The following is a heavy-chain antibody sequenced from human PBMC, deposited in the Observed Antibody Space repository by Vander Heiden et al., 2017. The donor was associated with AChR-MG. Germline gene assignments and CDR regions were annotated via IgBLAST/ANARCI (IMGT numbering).Heavy chain of an antibody. CDR2: MNPNSGNT. CDR3: ARGKGGGYSYGYGTPFDY. V-gene: IGHV1-8*01. J-gene: IGHJ4*02. CDR1: GYTFPSYD. D-gene: IGHD5-18*01. Sequence: QVQLVQSGAEVKTPGASVKVSCKASGYTFPSYDINWVRQATGQGLEWMGWMNPNSGNTGYAQKFQGRVTMTRNTSISTAYMELSSLRSEDTAVYYCARGKGGGYSYGYGTPFDYWGQGTLVTVSS.